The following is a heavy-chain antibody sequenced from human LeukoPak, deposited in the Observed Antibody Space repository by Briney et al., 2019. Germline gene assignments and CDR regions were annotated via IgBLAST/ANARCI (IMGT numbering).Heavy chain of an antibody. Sequence: PGGSLRLSCAASGFTFSSYWMSWVRQAPGKGLEWVANIKQDGSEKYYVDSVKGRFTISRDNAKNSLYLQMNSLRAEDTAVYYCARDGGGEVPAAVYYYYGMDVWGQGTTVTVSS. V-gene: IGHV3-7*01. D-gene: IGHD2-2*01. CDR1: GFTFSSYW. J-gene: IGHJ6*02. CDR2: IKQDGSEK. CDR3: ARDGGGEVPAAVYYYYGMDV.